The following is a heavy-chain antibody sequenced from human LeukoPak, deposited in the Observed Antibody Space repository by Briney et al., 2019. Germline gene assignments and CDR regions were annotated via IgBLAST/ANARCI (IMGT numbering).Heavy chain of an antibody. D-gene: IGHD3-10*01. CDR3: YAVPGGY. J-gene: IGHJ4*02. CDR1: GFIFSTYW. CDR2: INSDGSGP. Sequence: GGSLRLSYAASGFIFSTYWMHWVRQAPGKGLVWLSRINSDGSGPIYADSVKGRFTIFSDSAKNTFYLQMNSLTAEDTAVYYCYAVPGGYWGQGTLVAVSS. V-gene: IGHV3-74*01.